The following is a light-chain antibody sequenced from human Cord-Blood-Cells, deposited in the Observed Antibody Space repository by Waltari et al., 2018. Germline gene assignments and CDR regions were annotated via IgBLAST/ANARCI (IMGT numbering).Light chain of an antibody. CDR1: SGSISSNY. Sequence: NFMLTQPHSVSESPGKTVTISCTPSSGSISSNYVPWYQQRPGSAPTTVIYEDNQRPSGVPDRFSGSIDSSSNSASLTISGLKTEDEADYYCQSYDSSNRVFGGGTKLTVL. J-gene: IGLJ2*01. CDR2: EDN. V-gene: IGLV6-57*03. CDR3: QSYDSSNRV.